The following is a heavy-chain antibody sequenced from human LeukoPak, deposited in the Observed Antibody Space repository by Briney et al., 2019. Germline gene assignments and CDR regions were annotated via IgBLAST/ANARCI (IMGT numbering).Heavy chain of an antibody. Sequence: ASVKVSCKASGYTFTNYGISWVRQAPGQGLEWMGWISAYNGNTNYAQKLQGRVTMTTDTSTSTAYMELRSLRSDDMAAYYCARDQSSSRPFDYWGQGTLVTVSS. D-gene: IGHD6-6*01. CDR1: GYTFTNYG. CDR2: ISAYNGNT. V-gene: IGHV1-18*03. CDR3: ARDQSSSRPFDY. J-gene: IGHJ4*02.